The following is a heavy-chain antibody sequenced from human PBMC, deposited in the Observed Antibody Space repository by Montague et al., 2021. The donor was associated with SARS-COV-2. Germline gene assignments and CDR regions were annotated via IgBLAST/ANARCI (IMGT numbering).Heavy chain of an antibody. Sequence: SETLSLTCTVSGYSITNGYYWAWIRQPPGQGLEWIGMIYHSGDSYYNPSPKSRVSISVDTSKNQFSLRLSDVSAADTALYYCARVPDPMRFHSDASEYYSYFDSWGQGALVTVSS. D-gene: IGHD2/OR15-2a*01. J-gene: IGHJ4*02. CDR1: GYSITNGYY. CDR2: IYHSGDS. V-gene: IGHV4-38-2*02. CDR3: ARVPDPMRFHSDASEYYSYFDS.